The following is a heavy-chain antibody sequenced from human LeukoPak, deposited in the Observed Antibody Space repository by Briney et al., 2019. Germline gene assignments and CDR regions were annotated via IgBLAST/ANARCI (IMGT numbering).Heavy chain of an antibody. V-gene: IGHV4-39*01. J-gene: IGHJ4*02. CDR2: FYDGGSI. D-gene: IGHD3-10*01. Sequence: PSETLSLTCTVSGASISGSPYYWGWIRQSPGKGLEWIGSFYDGGSIYYNPSLESRVIVSVDTSKNQFSLNMSSVTAADTAMYYCGRHYRVYGHFPFDYWGQGILVTVSS. CDR1: GASISGSPYY. CDR3: GRHYRVYGHFPFDY.